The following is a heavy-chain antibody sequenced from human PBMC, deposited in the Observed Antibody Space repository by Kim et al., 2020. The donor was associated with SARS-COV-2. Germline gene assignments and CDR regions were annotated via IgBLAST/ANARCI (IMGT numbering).Heavy chain of an antibody. Sequence: GGSLRLSCAASGFTFDDYAMHWVRQAPGKGLEWVSGISWNSGSIGYADSVKGRFTISRDNAKNSLYLQMNSLRAEDTALYYCAKGWGWQLVLLQLNIVAFDIWGQGTMVTVSS. CDR1: GFTFDDYA. CDR2: ISWNSGSI. D-gene: IGHD6-13*01. CDR3: AKGWGWQLVLLQLNIVAFDI. V-gene: IGHV3-9*01. J-gene: IGHJ3*02.